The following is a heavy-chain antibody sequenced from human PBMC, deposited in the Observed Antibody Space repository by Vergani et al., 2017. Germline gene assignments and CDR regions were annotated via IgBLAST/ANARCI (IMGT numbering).Heavy chain of an antibody. V-gene: IGHV7-4-1*02. Sequence: QVRLVQSGSELKKPGASVKVSCKASGYFFTDYDMHWVRQAPGQGLEWMGWINIKTGNPSFGQGFRGRFVFSFDTSVTTAYMQISGLKPEDTAIYYCTGDRGNSYGSTLLDPWGQGTLVVVSS. J-gene: IGHJ5*02. CDR3: TGDRGNSYGSTLLDP. CDR2: INIKTGNP. CDR1: GYFFTDYD. D-gene: IGHD3-10*01.